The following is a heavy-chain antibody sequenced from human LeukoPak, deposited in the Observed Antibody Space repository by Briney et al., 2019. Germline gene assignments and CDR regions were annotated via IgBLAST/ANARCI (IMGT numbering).Heavy chain of an antibody. CDR2: MNPNSGNT. D-gene: IGHD5-18*01. Sequence: ASVKVSCKPSGYTFTNYDINWVRQATGQGLEWMGWMNPNSGNTGYAQKFQGRVTMTRNTSISAAYMELSSLRSEDTAIYYCARGRGTAMVTYGGYWGQGTLVTVSS. V-gene: IGHV1-8*01. J-gene: IGHJ4*02. CDR3: ARGRGTAMVTYGGY. CDR1: GYTFTNYD.